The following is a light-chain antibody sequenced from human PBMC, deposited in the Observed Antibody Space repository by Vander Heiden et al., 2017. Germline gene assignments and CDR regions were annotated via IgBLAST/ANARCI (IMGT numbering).Light chain of an antibody. V-gene: IGLV2-14*03. CDR2: DVS. Sequence: QSALTQPASVSASPGQSITISCTGTSSDIHDYSYVSWYQQHPGKAPKVLIYDVSYRPSGVSNRFSGSKSGSAASLTISGLQAEDEADYYCSSYTTSSTYVFGTGTKVTVL. CDR3: SSYTTSSTYV. J-gene: IGLJ1*01. CDR1: SSDIHDYSY.